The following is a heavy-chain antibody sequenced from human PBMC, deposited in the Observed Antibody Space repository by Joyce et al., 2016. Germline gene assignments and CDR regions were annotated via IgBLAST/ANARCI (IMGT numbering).Heavy chain of an antibody. Sequence: QVQLVQSGTEVKKPGSSVQVSCKASGGAFGSYTITWLHQAPGQGPEWMGGITPIVGTVKYAQKFQDRVKITADESTNTAYVELSRLRSEDTAVYYCARGHDWYAAWGQGSLVTVSS. CDR2: ITPIVGTV. V-gene: IGHV1-69*12. CDR3: ARGHDWYAA. CDR1: GGAFGSYT. D-gene: IGHD3-9*01. J-gene: IGHJ5*02.